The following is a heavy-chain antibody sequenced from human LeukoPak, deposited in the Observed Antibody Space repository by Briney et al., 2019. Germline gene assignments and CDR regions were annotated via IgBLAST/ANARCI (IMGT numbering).Heavy chain of an antibody. CDR1: GFTFSSYG. V-gene: IGHV3-30*02. CDR3: AKESGHCSSTSCYLFWFDP. Sequence: PGGSPRLSCAASGFTFSSYGMHWVRQAPGKGLEWVAFIRYDGSNKYYADSVKGRFTISRDNSKNTLYLQMNSLRAEDTAVYYCAKESGHCSSTSCYLFWFDPWGQGTLVTVSS. J-gene: IGHJ5*02. CDR2: IRYDGSNK. D-gene: IGHD2-2*01.